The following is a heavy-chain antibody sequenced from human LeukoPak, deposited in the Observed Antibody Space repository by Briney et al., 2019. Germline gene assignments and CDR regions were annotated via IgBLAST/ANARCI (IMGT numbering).Heavy chain of an antibody. CDR1: GDSISSYY. D-gene: IGHD3-3*01. J-gene: IGHJ4*02. CDR2: IYSIGST. Sequence: SETLSLTCTVSGDSISSYYWSWTRQPAGKGLEWIGRIYSIGSTDYNPSLKSRVTMSVDTSKNQFSLKLSSVSAADTAVYYCARGPWRSGFDYWGQGTLVTVSS. CDR3: ARGPWRSGFDY. V-gene: IGHV4-4*07.